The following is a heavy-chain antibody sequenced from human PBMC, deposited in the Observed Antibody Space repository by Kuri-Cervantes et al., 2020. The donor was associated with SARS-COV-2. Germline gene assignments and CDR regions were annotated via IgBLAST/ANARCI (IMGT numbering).Heavy chain of an antibody. V-gene: IGHV3-30*18. D-gene: IGHD2-2*01. J-gene: IGHJ6*02. CDR2: ISYDGSNK. CDR1: GFTFSSYA. CDR3: AKELSRDIVVVPVYHYYYGMDV. Sequence: GGSLRLSCAASGFTFSSYAMSWVRQAPGKGLEWVAVISYDGSNKYYADSVKGRFTISRDNSKNTLYLQMNSLRAEDTAVYYCAKELSRDIVVVPVYHYYYGMDVWGQGTTVTVSS.